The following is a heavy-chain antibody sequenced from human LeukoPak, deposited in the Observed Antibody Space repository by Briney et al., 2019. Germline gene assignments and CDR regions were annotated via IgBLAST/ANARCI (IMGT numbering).Heavy chain of an antibody. CDR1: GFTFSSYW. Sequence: GGSLRLSCAASGFTFSSYWMHWVRQAPGKGLVWVSRIKTDGSSTSYADSVKGRFTISRDNAKNTLYLQMNNLRAEDTAVYFCARGIVIIPAGVTDYWGQGTLVTVSS. CDR3: ARGIVIIPAGVTDY. D-gene: IGHD2-2*01. V-gene: IGHV3-74*01. J-gene: IGHJ4*02. CDR2: IKTDGSST.